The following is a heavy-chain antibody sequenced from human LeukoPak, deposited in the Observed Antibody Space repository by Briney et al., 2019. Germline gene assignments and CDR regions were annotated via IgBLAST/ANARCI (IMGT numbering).Heavy chain of an antibody. D-gene: IGHD7-27*01. CDR2: IYYSGST. Sequence: PSETLSLTCTVSGGSISSYYWSWIRQPPGKGLERIGYIYYSGSTNYNPSLKSRVTISVDTSKNQFSLKLSSVTAADTAVYYCARLETGYFDYWGQGTLVTVSS. J-gene: IGHJ4*02. CDR1: GGSISSYY. V-gene: IGHV4-59*08. CDR3: ARLETGYFDY.